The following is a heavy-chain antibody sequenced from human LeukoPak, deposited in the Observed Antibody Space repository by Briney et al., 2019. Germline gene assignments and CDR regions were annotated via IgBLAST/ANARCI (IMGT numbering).Heavy chain of an antibody. V-gene: IGHV4-34*01. Sequence: GSLRLSCAASGFSFSSFDMVWVRQPPGKGLEWIGEINHSGSTNYNPSLKSRVTISVDTSKNQFSLKLSSVTAADTAVYYCASRKLGNDYWGQGTLVTVSS. J-gene: IGHJ4*02. CDR2: INHSGST. CDR3: ASRKLGNDY. CDR1: GFSFSSFD. D-gene: IGHD7-27*01.